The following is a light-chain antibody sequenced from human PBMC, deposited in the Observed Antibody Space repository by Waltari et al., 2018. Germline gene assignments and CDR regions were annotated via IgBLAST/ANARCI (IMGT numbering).Light chain of an antibody. Sequence: QSALTQPASVSGSPGQSITISCTGTTRDVGRYNYVSWYQCHPGKAPELIIYEVTNRPSGVSDCVPGSKAANTASLSISGLQPEDEADYYCSSYTSIKTPYVVFGGGTKVTVL. CDR2: EVT. CDR3: SSYTSIKTPYVV. V-gene: IGLV2-14*01. CDR1: TRDVGRYNY. J-gene: IGLJ2*01.